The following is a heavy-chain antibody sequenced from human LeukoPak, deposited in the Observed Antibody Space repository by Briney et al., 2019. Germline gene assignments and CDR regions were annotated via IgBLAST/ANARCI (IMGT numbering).Heavy chain of an antibody. CDR1: GYTFTGYY. CDR3: TRAYCSGGRCFTDY. D-gene: IGHD2-15*01. V-gene: IGHV1-2*06. CDR2: IDPNSGGT. Sequence: ASVTVSCKASGYTFTGYYMHWVRQAPGQGLEWMGRIDPNSGGTDYAQKFQGRVAMTRDTSISTAYMELSRLRSDDTAVYYCTRAYCSGGRCFTDYWGQGTLVTVSS. J-gene: IGHJ4*02.